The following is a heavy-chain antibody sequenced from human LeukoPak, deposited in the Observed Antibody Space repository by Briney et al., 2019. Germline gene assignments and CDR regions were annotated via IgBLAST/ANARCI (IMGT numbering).Heavy chain of an antibody. CDR2: INHSGST. Sequence: SETLSLTCAVYGGSFSGYYWSWIRQPPGKGLEWIGEINHSGSTNYNPSLKSRVTISVDRSKNQFSPKLSSVTAADTAVYYCARAGQQLGAFDIWGQGTMVTVSS. V-gene: IGHV4-34*01. J-gene: IGHJ3*02. CDR3: ARAGQQLGAFDI. CDR1: GGSFSGYY. D-gene: IGHD6-13*01.